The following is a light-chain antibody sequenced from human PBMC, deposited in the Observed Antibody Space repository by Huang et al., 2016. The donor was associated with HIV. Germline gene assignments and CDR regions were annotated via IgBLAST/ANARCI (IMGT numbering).Light chain of an antibody. CDR2: GAY. V-gene: IGKV3-20*01. J-gene: IGKJ2*01. CDR3: QQYETSPYT. Sequence: ELVLTQSAGTLSVSPGESATLSCRASQSLGSRFLAWYHQKPGQAPRLLISGAYSRATDIPDRFSGSGSGTDFTLTISRLEPEDFAVYFCQQYETSPYTFGQGTKLEIK. CDR1: QSLGSRF.